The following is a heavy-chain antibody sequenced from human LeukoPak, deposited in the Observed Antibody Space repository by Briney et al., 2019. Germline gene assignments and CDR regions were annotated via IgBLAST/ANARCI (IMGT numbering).Heavy chain of an antibody. J-gene: IGHJ6*02. CDR2: INPNSGGT. D-gene: IGHD3-10*01. Sequence: GASVKVSCKASGYTFTGYYMHWVRQAPGQGLEWMGWINPNSGGTNYAQKFQGRVTMTRDTSISTAYMELSRLRSDDTAVCYCARGPDYGSGSYYNYYYYGMDVWGQGTTVTVSS. CDR3: ARGPDYGSGSYYNYYYYGMDV. V-gene: IGHV1-2*02. CDR1: GYTFTGYY.